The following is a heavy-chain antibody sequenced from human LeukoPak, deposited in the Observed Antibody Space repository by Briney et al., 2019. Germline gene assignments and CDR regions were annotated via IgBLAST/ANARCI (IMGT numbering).Heavy chain of an antibody. Sequence: GGSLRLSCAASGFTFSSYAMSWVRQAPGKGLEWVSAISGSGGSTYYADSVKGRFTISRDNSKNTLYLQMNSLRAEDTAVYYCAKRGIVPAATLSSFDPWGRGTQVTVSS. D-gene: IGHD2-2*01. V-gene: IGHV3-23*01. CDR1: GFTFSSYA. CDR2: ISGSGGST. J-gene: IGHJ5*02. CDR3: AKRGIVPAATLSSFDP.